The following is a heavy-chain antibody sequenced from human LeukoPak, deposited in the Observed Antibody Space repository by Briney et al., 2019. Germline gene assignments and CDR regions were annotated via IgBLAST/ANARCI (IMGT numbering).Heavy chain of an antibody. Sequence: SETLSLTCAVYGGSFSGYYWSWIRQPPGKGLEWIGEINHSGSTNYNPSLKSRVTISLDKSKNHFSLNLSSVTAADTALYYCARGVGASHFDYWGQGTLVTVSS. J-gene: IGHJ4*02. D-gene: IGHD1-26*01. CDR3: ARGVGASHFDY. CDR1: GGSFSGYY. CDR2: INHSGST. V-gene: IGHV4-34*01.